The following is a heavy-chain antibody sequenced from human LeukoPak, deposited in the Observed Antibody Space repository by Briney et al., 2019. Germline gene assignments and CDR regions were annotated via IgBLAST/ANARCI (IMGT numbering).Heavy chain of an antibody. D-gene: IGHD5-18*01. CDR2: INHSGST. CDR1: GGSFSGYY. V-gene: IGHV4-34*01. CDR3: ARRGYSYGTLDY. Sequence: SETLSLTCAVYGGSFSGYYWSWIRQPPGKGVEWIGEINHSGSTNYNPSLKSRVTISVDTSKNQFSLKLSSVTAADTAVYYCARRGYSYGTLDYWGQGTLVTVSS. J-gene: IGHJ4*02.